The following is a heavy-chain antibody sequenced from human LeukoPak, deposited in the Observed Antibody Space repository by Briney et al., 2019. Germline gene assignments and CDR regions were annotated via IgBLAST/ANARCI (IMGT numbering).Heavy chain of an antibody. D-gene: IGHD3-10*01. CDR3: AKSGGALGYFDY. J-gene: IGHJ4*02. Sequence: GGSLRLSCAASGFTFSSYVMSWVRQAPGKGLEWVSGISGSGGRTYYADSVKGRFTISRDNSKNTLFLQMNSLRAEDTAVYYCAKSGGALGYFDYWGQGTLVTVSS. CDR2: ISGSGGRT. CDR1: GFTFSSYV. V-gene: IGHV3-23*01.